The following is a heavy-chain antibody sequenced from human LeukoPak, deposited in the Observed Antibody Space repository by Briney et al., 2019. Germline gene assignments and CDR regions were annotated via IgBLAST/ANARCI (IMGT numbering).Heavy chain of an antibody. V-gene: IGHV3-48*04. CDR2: ISSSGSTI. J-gene: IGHJ3*02. CDR3: ARAEDYSSSWFQPGAFDI. CDR1: GFTFSTYS. Sequence: PGGSLRLSCAASGFTFSTYSMNWVRQAPGKGLEWVSYISSSGSTIYYADSVKGRFTISRDNAKNSLYLQMNSLRAEDTAVYYCARAEDYSSSWFQPGAFDIWGQGTMVTVSS. D-gene: IGHD6-13*01.